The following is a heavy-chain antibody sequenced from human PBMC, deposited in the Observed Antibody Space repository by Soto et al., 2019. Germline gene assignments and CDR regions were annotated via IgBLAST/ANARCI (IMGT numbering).Heavy chain of an antibody. CDR1: GYSFTSYW. CDR3: ARLESSSSDYYYGMDV. CDR2: IYPGDSDT. V-gene: IGHV5-51*01. Sequence: GESLKISCKGSGYSFTSYWIGGVRQMPGKGLEWMGIIYPGDSDTRYSPSFQGQVTISADKSISTAYLQWSSLKASDTAMYYCARLESSSSDYYYGMDVWGQGTTVTVSS. J-gene: IGHJ6*02. D-gene: IGHD6-6*01.